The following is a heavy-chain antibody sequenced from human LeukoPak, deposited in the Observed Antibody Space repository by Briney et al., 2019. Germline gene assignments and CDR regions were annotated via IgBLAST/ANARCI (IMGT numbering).Heavy chain of an antibody. D-gene: IGHD3-22*01. Sequence: KYYPHSLKGLFTISRDNSKNTLYLQMNSLRAEDTAVYYCAKDLVYYDSSGHYYYYGMDVWGQGTTVTVSS. CDR3: AKDLVYYDSSGHYYYYGMDV. CDR2: K. J-gene: IGHJ6*02. V-gene: IGHV3-30*02.